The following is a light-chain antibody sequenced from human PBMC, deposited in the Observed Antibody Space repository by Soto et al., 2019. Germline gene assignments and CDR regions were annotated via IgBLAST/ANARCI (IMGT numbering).Light chain of an antibody. J-gene: IGKJ1*01. CDR2: GAS. CDR3: QQYGSSPPT. CDR1: QSVSTNY. V-gene: IGKV3-20*01. Sequence: EIVLTQSPGTLSLSPGERATLSCRASQSVSTNYLAWYQRKPGQAPRHLIYGASSRATDIPNRFSGSGSGTAFTLTITRLKAEDFAVYYCQQYGSSPPTFGQGTKVQIK.